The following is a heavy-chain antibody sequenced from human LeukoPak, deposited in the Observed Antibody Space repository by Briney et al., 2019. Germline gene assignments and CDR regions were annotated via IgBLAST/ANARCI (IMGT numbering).Heavy chain of an antibody. J-gene: IGHJ4*02. CDR3: ARGVAGTEGLFEY. D-gene: IGHD6-19*01. V-gene: IGHV1-18*01. CDR2: FSAYNGNT. CDR1: GYTFTNYG. Sequence: ASVKVSCKASGYTFTNYGITWVRQAPGQGLEWMGWFSAYNGNTNYAQKLQDRVTMTTDTSTNTAYMELRSLRSDDTAVYLCARGVAGTEGLFEYWGQGTLVTVPS.